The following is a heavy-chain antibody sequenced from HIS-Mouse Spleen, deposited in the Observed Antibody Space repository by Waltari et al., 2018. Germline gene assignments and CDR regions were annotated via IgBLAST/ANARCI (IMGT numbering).Heavy chain of an antibody. CDR3: ARSGFVAAAGTIDY. V-gene: IGHV6-1*01. CDR1: GDSVSSNLSP. Sequence: QVQLQQSGPGLVKPSQTLSLTCAISGDSVSSNLSPWNWIRPSPSRGLEWLGRTYYRSKWYNDYAVSVKSRITINPDTSKNQFSLQLNSVTPEDTAVYYCARSGFVAAAGTIDYWGQGTLVTVSS. D-gene: IGHD6-13*01. J-gene: IGHJ4*02. CDR2: TYYRSKWYN.